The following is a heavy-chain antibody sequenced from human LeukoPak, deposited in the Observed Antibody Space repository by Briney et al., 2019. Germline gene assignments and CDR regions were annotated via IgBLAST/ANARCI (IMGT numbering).Heavy chain of an antibody. D-gene: IGHD6-25*01. CDR2: ISGSGGST. Sequence: HPGGSLRLSCAASGFTFSSYAMSWVRQAPGKGLEWVSAISGSGGSTYYADSVKGRFTISRDNSKNTLYLQMNSLRAEDTALYYCARGIAAVDKTQAYYFDYWGQGTLVTVSS. V-gene: IGHV3-23*01. J-gene: IGHJ4*02. CDR1: GFTFSSYA. CDR3: ARGIAAVDKTQAYYFDY.